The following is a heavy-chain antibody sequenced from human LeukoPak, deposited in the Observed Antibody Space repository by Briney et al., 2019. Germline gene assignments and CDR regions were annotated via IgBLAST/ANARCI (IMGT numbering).Heavy chain of an antibody. D-gene: IGHD3-22*01. J-gene: IGHJ4*02. V-gene: IGHV3-23*01. CDR3: AQEHFDTSGYYSRFDN. Sequence: PGGSLRLSCAASGFTFPRHAMSWVRQAPGKGLEWVASSAGSGGSTHYADSVKGRFTISRDNSQITVFLHMNSPRADDTAVYYCAQEHFDTSGYYSRFDNWGQGILVTVSS. CDR2: SAGSGGST. CDR1: GFTFPRHA.